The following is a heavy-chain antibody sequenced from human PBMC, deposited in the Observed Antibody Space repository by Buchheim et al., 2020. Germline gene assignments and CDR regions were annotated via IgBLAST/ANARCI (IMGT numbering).Heavy chain of an antibody. J-gene: IGHJ4*02. CDR3: ASRDGYNFDY. Sequence: QVQLVESGGGVVQPGRSLRLSCAASGFTFSSYGMHWVRQAPGKGLEWVAVISYDGSNKYYADSVKGRFTISRDNSKNTLYLQMNSLRAEDTAVYYCASRDGYNFDYWGQGTL. V-gene: IGHV3-30*03. CDR2: ISYDGSNK. D-gene: IGHD5-24*01. CDR1: GFTFSSYG.